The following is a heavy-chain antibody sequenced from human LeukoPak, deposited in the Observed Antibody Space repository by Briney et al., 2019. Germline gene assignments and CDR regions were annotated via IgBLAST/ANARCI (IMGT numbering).Heavy chain of an antibody. Sequence: GGSLRLSRAASGFTFSNYWMTWVRQAPGKGLEWVANIKGDGSQKYYVGSVKGRFTVSRDNAKNSLYLQMNSLRAEDTAVYFCARDHQNGYYFYWGQGTVVTVSS. D-gene: IGHD3-22*01. J-gene: IGHJ4*02. V-gene: IGHV3-7*01. CDR1: GFTFSNYW. CDR2: IKGDGSQK. CDR3: ARDHQNGYYFY.